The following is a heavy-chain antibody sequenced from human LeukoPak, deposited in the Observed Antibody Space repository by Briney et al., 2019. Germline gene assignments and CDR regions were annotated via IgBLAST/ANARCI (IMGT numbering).Heavy chain of an antibody. D-gene: IGHD6-13*01. V-gene: IGHV4-39*01. CDR3: ARHGGAAAAIDS. CDR2: IYYSGTT. J-gene: IGHJ4*02. CDR1: GGFVSSSSYF. Sequence: PETLSLTCTVSGGFVSSSSYFWGWIRQPPGKGLEWIGSIYYSGTTYYNPSLKSRITISVDTSKNQFALKLSAVTAADTAVYYCARHGGAAAAIDSWGQRTLVTVSS.